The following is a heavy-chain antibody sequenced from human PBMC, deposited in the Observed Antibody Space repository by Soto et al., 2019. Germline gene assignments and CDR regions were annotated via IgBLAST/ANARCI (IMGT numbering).Heavy chain of an antibody. D-gene: IGHD5-12*01. CDR3: ARARVATIAHVNYYYGTDA. J-gene: IGHJ6*02. CDR2: IIPRLGTA. V-gene: IGHV1-69*11. Sequence: QVQLVQSGAEVKKPGSSVKVSCKASGGTFSSYVISWVRQTPGQGLEWMGGIIPRLGTANYAQKFQGRVTITADESTRTAYMELSSLTSEYTAVYYCARARVATIAHVNYYYGTDAWGQGTTVTVSS. CDR1: GGTFSSYV.